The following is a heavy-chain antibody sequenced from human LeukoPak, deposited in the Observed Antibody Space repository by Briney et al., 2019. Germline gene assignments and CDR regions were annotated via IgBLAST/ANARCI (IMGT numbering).Heavy chain of an antibody. Sequence: SETLSLTCAVSGGSFSGYYWSWIRQPPGKGLEWIGEINHSGSTNYNPSLKSRVTISVDTSKNQFSLKLSSVTAADTAAYYCARGTVAVYAITCWFDPWGQGTLVTVSS. V-gene: IGHV4-34*01. J-gene: IGHJ5*02. CDR1: GGSFSGYY. CDR3: ARGTVAVYAITCWFDP. CDR2: INHSGST. D-gene: IGHD2-8*02.